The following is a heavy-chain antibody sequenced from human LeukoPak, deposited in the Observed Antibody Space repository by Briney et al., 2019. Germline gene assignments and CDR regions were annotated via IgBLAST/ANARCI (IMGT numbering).Heavy chain of an antibody. V-gene: IGHV1-24*01. Sequence: ASVKVSCKVSGYTLTELSMHWVRQAPGKGLEWMGGFDPEDGETIYAQKFQGGVTMTEDTSTDTAYMELSSLRSEDTAVYYCATGIGREGTFRGQLDYWGQGTLVTVSS. J-gene: IGHJ4*02. CDR1: GYTLTELS. CDR3: ATGIGREGTFRGQLDY. CDR2: FDPEDGET. D-gene: IGHD3-16*01.